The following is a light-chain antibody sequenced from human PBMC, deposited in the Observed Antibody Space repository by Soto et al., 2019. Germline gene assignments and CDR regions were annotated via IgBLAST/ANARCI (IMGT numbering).Light chain of an antibody. CDR1: SSDVGGYNY. Sequence: QSALTQPPSASGSPGQSVTISCTGTSSDVGGYNYVSWYQQPPGKAPKLMIYEVTKRPSGVPDRFSGSKSGNTASLTVSGLKDEDEADNYCSSFAGSNIVVFGEGTKVTVL. CDR3: SSFAGSNIVV. V-gene: IGLV2-8*01. J-gene: IGLJ3*02. CDR2: EVT.